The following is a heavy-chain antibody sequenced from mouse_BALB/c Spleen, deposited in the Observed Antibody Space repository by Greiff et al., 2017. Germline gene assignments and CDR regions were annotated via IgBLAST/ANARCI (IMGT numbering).Heavy chain of an antibody. CDR2: ISSGSSTI. D-gene: IGHD2-1*01. V-gene: IGHV5-17*02. J-gene: IGHJ4*01. CDR1: GFTFSSFG. CDR3: AREETIYYGNYDAMDY. Sequence: EVHLVESGGGLVQPGGSRKLSCAASGFTFSSFGMHWVRQAPEKGLEWVAYISSGSSTIYYADTVKGRFTISRDNPKNTLFPQMTSLRSEDTAMYYCAREETIYYGNYDAMDYWGQGTSVTVSS.